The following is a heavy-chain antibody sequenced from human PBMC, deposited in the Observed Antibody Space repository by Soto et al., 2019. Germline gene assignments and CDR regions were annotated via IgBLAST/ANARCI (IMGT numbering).Heavy chain of an antibody. Sequence: TSETLCLTCAVYGGSFSGYYWSWIRQPPGKGLEWIGEINHSGSTNYNPSLKSRVTISVDTSKNQFSLKLSSVTAADTAVYYCARGPLNIYCSSTSCYGGDAFDIWGQGTMVTVSS. J-gene: IGHJ3*02. V-gene: IGHV4-34*01. CDR3: ARGPLNIYCSSTSCYGGDAFDI. D-gene: IGHD2-2*01. CDR1: GGSFSGYY. CDR2: INHSGST.